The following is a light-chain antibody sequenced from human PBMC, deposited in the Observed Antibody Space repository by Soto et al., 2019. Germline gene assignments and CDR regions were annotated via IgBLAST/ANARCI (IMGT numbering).Light chain of an antibody. CDR2: WAS. J-gene: IGKJ5*01. Sequence: DTVMTQSPDSLAVSLGESATINCKSSQSVLYSSDNKNYLAWYQQKPGQPPKLLIYWASTRESGVPERFSGSGSGTDFTLTISSLQAEDVAVYYCQQYYTSITFXQGTRMEIK. CDR1: QSVLYSSDNKNY. V-gene: IGKV4-1*01. CDR3: QQYYTSIT.